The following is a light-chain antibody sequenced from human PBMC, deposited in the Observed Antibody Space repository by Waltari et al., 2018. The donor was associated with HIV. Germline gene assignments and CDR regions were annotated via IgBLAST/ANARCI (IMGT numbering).Light chain of an antibody. CDR3: ASYTRTSTVV. V-gene: IGLV2-14*01. J-gene: IGLJ3*02. CDR1: SSDIATY. CDR2: DAT. Sequence: QSALTQPASVPGSLGQSITISCIGTSSDIATYVSWYQHHPDNAPRLVIYDATTRPSGIPLRFFGSKSGNTASLTISGLQAEDEADYYCASYTRTSTVVFGGGTKVTVL.